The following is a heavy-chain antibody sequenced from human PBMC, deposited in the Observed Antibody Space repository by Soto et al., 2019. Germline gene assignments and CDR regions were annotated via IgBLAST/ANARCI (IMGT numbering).Heavy chain of an antibody. CDR1: GYTFTSYG. Sequence: ASVKVSCKASGYTFTSYGISWVRQAPGQGLEWMGWISAYNGNTNYAQKLQGRVTMTTDTSTSTAYMELRSLRSDDTAVYYCARVSGSAVVIKYYYYYYMDVWGKGTTVTVSS. CDR2: ISAYNGNT. V-gene: IGHV1-18*01. D-gene: IGHD3-22*01. CDR3: ARVSGSAVVIKYYYYYYMDV. J-gene: IGHJ6*03.